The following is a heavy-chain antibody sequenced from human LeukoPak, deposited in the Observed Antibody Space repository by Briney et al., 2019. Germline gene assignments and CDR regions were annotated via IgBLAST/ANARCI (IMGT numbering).Heavy chain of an antibody. CDR1: GGSFSGYY. J-gene: IGHJ3*02. Sequence: PSETLSLTCAVYGGSFSGYYWSWIRQPPGKGLEWIGEINHSGSTNYNPSPKSRVIISVDTSKNQFSLKLSSVTAADTAVYYCARGRGAVVVIAPGPNDAFDIWGQGTMVTVSS. D-gene: IGHD2-15*01. V-gene: IGHV4-34*01. CDR3: ARGRGAVVVIAPGPNDAFDI. CDR2: INHSGST.